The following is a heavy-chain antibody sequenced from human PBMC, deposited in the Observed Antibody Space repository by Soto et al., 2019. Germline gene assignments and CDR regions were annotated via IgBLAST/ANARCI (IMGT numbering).Heavy chain of an antibody. CDR1: GFTFSSYG. V-gene: IGHV3-33*08. CDR2: IWYDGSNK. Sequence: GGSLRLSCAASGFTFSSYGMHWVRQAPGKGLEWVAVIWYDGSNKYYADSVKGRFTISRDNSKNTLYLQMNSLRAEDTAVYYCARGGPTGAGQQRGFNNAFDIWGQGTMVTVSS. J-gene: IGHJ3*02. CDR3: ARGGPTGAGQQRGFNNAFDI. D-gene: IGHD7-27*01.